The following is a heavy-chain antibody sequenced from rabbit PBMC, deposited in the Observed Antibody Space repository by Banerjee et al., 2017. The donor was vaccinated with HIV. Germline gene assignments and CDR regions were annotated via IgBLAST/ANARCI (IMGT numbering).Heavy chain of an antibody. CDR1: GFDLSSYYY. D-gene: IGHD1-1*01. V-gene: IGHV1S40*01. Sequence: GDLVKPGASLTLTCTASGFDLSSYYYMCWVRQAPGKGLEWIACIYGGSSGSTWYASWAKGRFTISKTSSTTVTLQMTSLTAADTATYFCARDLTGIIGWNFGLWGPGTLVTVS. J-gene: IGHJ4*01. CDR2: IYGGSSGST. CDR3: ARDLTGIIGWNFGL.